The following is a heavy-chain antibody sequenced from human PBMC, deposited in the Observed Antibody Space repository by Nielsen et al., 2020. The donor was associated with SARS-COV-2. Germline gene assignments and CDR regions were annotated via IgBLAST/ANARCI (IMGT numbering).Heavy chain of an antibody. D-gene: IGHD3-22*01. J-gene: IGHJ5*02. CDR2: ISYDGSNK. Sequence: GESLKISCAASGFTFSSYAMHWVRQAPGKGLEWVAVISYDGSNKYYADSVNGRFTISRDNSKSMLYLHINTLSPEDTAVYYCGKAVWDSIGYYVDPWGQGTLVTVSS. CDR1: GFTFSSYA. V-gene: IGHV3-30-3*01. CDR3: GKAVWDSIGYYVDP.